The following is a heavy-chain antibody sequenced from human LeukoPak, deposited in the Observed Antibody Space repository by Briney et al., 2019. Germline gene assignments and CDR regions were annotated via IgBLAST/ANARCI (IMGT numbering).Heavy chain of an antibody. CDR2: IYHSGST. D-gene: IGHD3-10*01. CDR3: AGSRNYYGSGSYGPSWLDP. V-gene: IGHV4-38-2*02. CDR1: GYSISSGYY. Sequence: PSETLSLTCTVSGYSISSGYYWGWIRQPPGKGLEWIGSIYHSGSTYYNPSLKSRVTISVDTSKNQFSLKLSSVTAADTAVYYCAGSRNYYGSGSYGPSWLDPWGQGTLVTVSS. J-gene: IGHJ5*02.